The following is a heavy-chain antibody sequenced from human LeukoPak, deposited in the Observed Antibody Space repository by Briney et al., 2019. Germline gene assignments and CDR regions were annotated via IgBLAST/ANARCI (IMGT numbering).Heavy chain of an antibody. J-gene: IGHJ6*03. Sequence: GGSLRLSCAVSGFTVSSNYMGWVRQAPGKGLEWVSVFYSSGSTYYADSVKGRFTISRDNSENTLFLQMNTLRAEDTAVYARLEEKSYYYMDVWGKGTTVTVSS. CDR2: FYSSGST. CDR3: LEEKSYYYMDV. D-gene: IGHD1-1*01. CDR1: GFTVSSNY. V-gene: IGHV3-53*01.